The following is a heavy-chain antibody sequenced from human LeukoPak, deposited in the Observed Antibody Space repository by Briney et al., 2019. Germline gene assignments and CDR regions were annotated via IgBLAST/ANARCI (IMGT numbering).Heavy chain of an antibody. Sequence: PGGSLRLSCAASGFTFSTYWMSWVRQSPGKGLEWVANIKEDGTEKYYGDSVKGRFSISRDNAKNSLYLQMDSLRAEDTAVYYCARDKGQFDPWGQGTLVTVSS. CDR3: ARDKGQFDP. CDR1: GFTFSTYW. CDR2: IKEDGTEK. J-gene: IGHJ5*02. V-gene: IGHV3-7*01.